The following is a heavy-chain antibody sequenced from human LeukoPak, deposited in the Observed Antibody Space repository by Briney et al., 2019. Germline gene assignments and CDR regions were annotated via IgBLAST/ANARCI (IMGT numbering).Heavy chain of an antibody. D-gene: IGHD6-19*01. CDR1: GFIFSSYW. Sequence: GGSLRLSCAASGFIFSSYWMHWVRQVPGKGLVWVSRINTDGSITSYADSVKGRFTISRDNAKNTLYLQMNSLRAEDTAVYYCAKALDGGYSSGWYLDDYWGQGTLVTVSS. V-gene: IGHV3-74*01. CDR2: INTDGSIT. J-gene: IGHJ4*02. CDR3: AKALDGGYSSGWYLDDY.